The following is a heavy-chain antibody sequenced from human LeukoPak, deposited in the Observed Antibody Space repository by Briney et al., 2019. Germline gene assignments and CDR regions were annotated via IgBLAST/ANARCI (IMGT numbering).Heavy chain of an antibody. CDR1: GGSISSSSYC. J-gene: IGHJ4*02. D-gene: IGHD3-10*01. CDR2: IYYSGST. Sequence: PSETLSLTCTVSGGSISSSSYCWGWIRQPPGKGLEWIGSIYYSGSTYYNPSLKSRVTISVDTSKNQFSLKLSSVTAADTAVYYCARPITMVRGVIKAESDYWGQGTLVTVSS. CDR3: ARPITMVRGVIKAESDY. V-gene: IGHV4-39*01.